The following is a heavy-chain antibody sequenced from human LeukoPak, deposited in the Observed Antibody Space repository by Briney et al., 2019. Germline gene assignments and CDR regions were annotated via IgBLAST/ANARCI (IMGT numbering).Heavy chain of an antibody. V-gene: IGHV1-2*06. CDR3: AGGPAHYTWCDLDY. Sequence: ASMKVSCKASGYTFTGHYIHWVRQAPGQGLEWIGRINPNSGGTNSAQNFQGRVTMTRDTSANTAHMALNRLTPDDTAVYYCAGGPAHYTWCDLDYWGQGTLVTVSS. CDR1: GYTFTGHY. D-gene: IGHD2-8*02. J-gene: IGHJ4*02. CDR2: INPNSGGT.